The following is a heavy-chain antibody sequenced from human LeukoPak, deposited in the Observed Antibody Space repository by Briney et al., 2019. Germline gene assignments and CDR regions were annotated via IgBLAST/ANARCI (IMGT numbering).Heavy chain of an antibody. CDR1: GFTFSSYA. CDR2: ISGSGGST. J-gene: IGHJ4*02. D-gene: IGHD2-2*01. CDR3: AKSPQCSTSCPIDY. V-gene: IGHV3-23*01. Sequence: PGASLRLSCAASGFTFSSYAMSWVRQAPGKGLEWVSAISGSGGSTYYADSVKGRFTISRDNSKNTLYLQMNSLRAEDTAVYYCAKSPQCSTSCPIDYWGQGTLVTASS.